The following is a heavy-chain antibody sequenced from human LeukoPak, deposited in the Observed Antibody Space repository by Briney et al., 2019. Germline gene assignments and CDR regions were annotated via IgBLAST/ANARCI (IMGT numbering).Heavy chain of an antibody. Sequence: ASVKVSCKASGYTFTGYYMHWVRQAPGQGLEWMGWINPNNGDTNYAQKFQGRVTMTRDTSISTAYMELSRLRSDDTAVYYFAREQWELRDFDLWGRGTLVTVSS. CDR1: GYTFTGYY. V-gene: IGHV1-2*02. D-gene: IGHD1-26*01. J-gene: IGHJ2*01. CDR2: INPNNGDT. CDR3: AREQWELRDFDL.